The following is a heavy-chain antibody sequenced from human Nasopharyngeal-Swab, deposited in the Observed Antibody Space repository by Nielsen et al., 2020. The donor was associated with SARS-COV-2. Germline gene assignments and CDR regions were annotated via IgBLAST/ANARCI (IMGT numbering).Heavy chain of an antibody. Sequence: WIRQPPGKGLEWIGYIYYSGSTYYNPSHKSRVTISVDTSKNQFSLKLSSVTAADTAVYYCARAVVWVGAAPSAVWGYFDYWGQGTLVTVSS. D-gene: IGHD2-15*01. V-gene: IGHV4-30-4*01. CDR3: ARAVVWVGAAPSAVWGYFDY. J-gene: IGHJ4*02. CDR2: IYYSGST.